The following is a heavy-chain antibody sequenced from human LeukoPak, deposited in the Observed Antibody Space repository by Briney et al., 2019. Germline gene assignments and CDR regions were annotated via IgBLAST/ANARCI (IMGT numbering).Heavy chain of an antibody. J-gene: IGHJ4*02. CDR2: IIPIFGTA. CDR3: ARAETYYYDSSGYLLDY. CDR1: GGTFSSYA. V-gene: IGHV1-69*13. Sequence: ASVKVSFKASGGTFSSYAISWVRQASGQGLEWMGGIIPIFGTANYAQKFQGRVTITADESTSTAYMELSSLRSEDTAVYYCARAETYYYDSSGYLLDYWGQGTLVTVSS. D-gene: IGHD3-22*01.